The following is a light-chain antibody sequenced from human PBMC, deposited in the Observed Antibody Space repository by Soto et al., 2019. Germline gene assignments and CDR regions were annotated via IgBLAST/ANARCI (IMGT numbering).Light chain of an antibody. Sequence: QSVLTQPPSASGTPGQRVTISCSGSISNIGSNYVYWYQQLPGTAPKVLIYRNTQRPSGVPDRFSGSKSDTSASLAISGLRSEDEADYYCAAWDDSLSAWVFGGGTKLTVL. CDR2: RNT. CDR3: AAWDDSLSAWV. V-gene: IGLV1-47*01. CDR1: ISNIGSNY. J-gene: IGLJ3*02.